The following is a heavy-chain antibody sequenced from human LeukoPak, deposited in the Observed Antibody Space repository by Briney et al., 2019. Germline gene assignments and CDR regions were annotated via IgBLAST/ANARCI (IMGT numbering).Heavy chain of an antibody. D-gene: IGHD5-24*01. CDR1: GGSISSGDYY. J-gene: IGHJ4*02. Sequence: SQTLSLTCTVSGGSISSGDYYWSWIRQPPGKGLEWIGYIYYSGSTYYNPSLKSQVTISVDTSKNQFSLKLSSVTAADTAVYYCARSLGLQLRSPLFDYWGQGTLVTVSS. V-gene: IGHV4-30-4*01. CDR2: IYYSGST. CDR3: ARSLGLQLRSPLFDY.